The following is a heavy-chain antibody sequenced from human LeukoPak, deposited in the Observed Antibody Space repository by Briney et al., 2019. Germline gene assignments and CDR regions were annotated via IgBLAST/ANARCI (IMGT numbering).Heavy chain of an antibody. CDR1: GDTFTGVY. J-gene: IGHJ4*02. CDR3: ARETGACTSTTCYRYFDY. Sequence: APVKVSCKASGDTFTGVYIHWVRQAPGQGLEWMGWIKPHSGDTNYAQRFQDWVTMTRDTSLSTAYMKVSRLRSDDTAVYYCARETGACTSTTCYRYFDYWGQGTLVTVSS. D-gene: IGHD2-2*02. CDR2: IKPHSGDT. V-gene: IGHV1-2*04.